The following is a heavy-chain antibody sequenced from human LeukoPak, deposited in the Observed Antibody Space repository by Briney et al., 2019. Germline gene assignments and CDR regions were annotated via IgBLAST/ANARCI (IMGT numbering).Heavy chain of an antibody. CDR1: GGSISSSSSY. J-gene: IGHJ5*02. D-gene: IGHD3-9*01. CDR3: VRLPTGYPNWFDP. Sequence: PSETLSLTCTVSGGSISSSSSYWGWIRQPPGKGLEWIGNIFYSGTTYYNPSLKGRVTISLDTSKNQFSLRLSSVTAADTAFYYCVRLPTGYPNWFDPWGQGTLVTVSS. V-gene: IGHV4-39*01. CDR2: IFYSGTT.